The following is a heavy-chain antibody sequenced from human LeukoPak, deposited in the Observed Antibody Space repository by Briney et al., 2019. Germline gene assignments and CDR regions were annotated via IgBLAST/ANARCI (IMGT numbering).Heavy chain of an antibody. CDR2: ISGSGGST. D-gene: IGHD4-17*01. Sequence: GGPLNPPGQAPGFTFSSYAVTGVRKPPGKGRDWVPAISGSGGSTYYADSVKGRFTISRDNSKNTLYLQMNSLRAEDTAVYYCAKSYGDYVVYYFDYWGQGTLVTVSS. CDR3: AKSYGDYVVYYFDY. V-gene: IGHV3-23*01. CDR1: GFTFSSYA. J-gene: IGHJ4*02.